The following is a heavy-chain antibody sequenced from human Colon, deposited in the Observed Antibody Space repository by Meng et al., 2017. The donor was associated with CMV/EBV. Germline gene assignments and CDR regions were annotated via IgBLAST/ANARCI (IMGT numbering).Heavy chain of an antibody. CDR1: GFPFSSST. CDR2: ISSLSNDI. D-gene: IGHD3/OR15-3a*01. CDR3: ARGCVTPCGGLSV. J-gene: IGHJ4*02. Sequence: GESLKISCAASGFPFSSSTMNWVRQAPGKGLEWVSSISSLSNDIYYADTVKGRFTISRDNAKNALYLQMDSLRVEDTAVYFCARGCVTPCGGLSVWGQGTLVTVSS. V-gene: IGHV3-21*06.